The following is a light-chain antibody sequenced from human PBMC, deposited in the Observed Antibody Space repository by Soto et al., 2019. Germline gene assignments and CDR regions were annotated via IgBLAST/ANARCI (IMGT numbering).Light chain of an antibody. J-gene: IGKJ5*01. CDR3: QQYYSYPIT. CDR2: AAS. CDR1: QGISSY. Sequence: AIRMTQSPSSLSASTGDRVTLTCRASQGISSYLAWYQQKPGKAPKLLIYAASTLQSRVPSRFSGSGSRTDFTLTISCLQSEDFATYYCQQYYSYPITFGQGTRLEIK. V-gene: IGKV1-8*01.